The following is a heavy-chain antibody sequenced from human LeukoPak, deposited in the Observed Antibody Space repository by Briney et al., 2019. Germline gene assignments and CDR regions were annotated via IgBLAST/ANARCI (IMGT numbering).Heavy chain of an antibody. CDR2: IYYSGST. CDR1: GGSISSSSYY. J-gene: IGHJ3*02. V-gene: IGHV4-39*01. D-gene: IGHD6-13*01. CDR3: ARPLAEDDALDI. Sequence: SENLSLTCTVSGGSISSSSYYWGWIRQPPGKGLAWIGSIYYSGSTYYNPSFKSRVTISVDTSKNQFTLKLSSVTAADTAVYYSARPLAEDDALDIWGQGTMVTVSS.